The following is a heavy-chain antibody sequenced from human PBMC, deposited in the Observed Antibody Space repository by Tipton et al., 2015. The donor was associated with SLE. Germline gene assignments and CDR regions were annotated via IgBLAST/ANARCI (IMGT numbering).Heavy chain of an antibody. V-gene: IGHV4-39*07. CDR2: IYYSGST. D-gene: IGHD3-10*01. Sequence: TLSLTCTVSGGSISSSSYYWGWIRQPPGKGLEWIGSIYYSGSTYYNPSLKSRVTISVDTSKNQFSLKLSSVTAADTAVYYCARDSNGSGSLGWFDPWGQGTLVTVSP. J-gene: IGHJ5*02. CDR1: GGSISSSSYY. CDR3: ARDSNGSGSLGWFDP.